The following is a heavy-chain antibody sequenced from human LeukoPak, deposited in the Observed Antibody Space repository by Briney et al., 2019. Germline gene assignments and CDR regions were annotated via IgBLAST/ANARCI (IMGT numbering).Heavy chain of an antibody. J-gene: IGHJ3*02. CDR3: TRAQMQLRYFDWLLITDAFDI. D-gene: IGHD3-9*01. V-gene: IGHV3-49*04. Sequence: GGSLRLSCAASGFNFNTYWMSWVRQTPGKGLEWVGFIRSKAYGGTTEYAASVKGRFTISRDDSKSIAYLQMNSLKTEGTAVYYCTRAQMQLRYFDWLLITDAFDIWGQGTMVTVSS. CDR1: GFNFNTYW. CDR2: IRSKAYGGTT.